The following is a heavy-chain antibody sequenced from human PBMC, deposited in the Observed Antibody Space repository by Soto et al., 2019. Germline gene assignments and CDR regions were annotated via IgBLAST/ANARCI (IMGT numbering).Heavy chain of an antibody. CDR3: GNLKGGLGRFYGLDA. J-gene: IGHJ6*02. D-gene: IGHD3-3*01. CDR1: GFTFKNYA. V-gene: IGHV3-23*01. Sequence: GGSLRLSCRASGFTFKNYAMTWVRKCPGKGLQWVSLMTGGGTTDYADSAKGRFIISRDNSKNTLSLQMHNLRADDTAPYYCGNLKGGLGRFYGLDAWGQGTMVTVSS. CDR2: MTGGGTT.